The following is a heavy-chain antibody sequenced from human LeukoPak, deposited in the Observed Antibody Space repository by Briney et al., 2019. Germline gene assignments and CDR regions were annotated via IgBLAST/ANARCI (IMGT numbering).Heavy chain of an antibody. CDR1: GYTFTGYY. V-gene: IGHV1-2*02. J-gene: IGHJ4*02. Sequence: GASVKVSCKASGYTFTGYYVHWVRQAPGQGLEWMGWINPNSGGTNYAQKFQGRVTMTRDTSISTAYMELSRLRSDDTAVYYCARVRGFSGNPVFDYWGQGTLVTVSS. CDR2: INPNSGGT. CDR3: ARVRGFSGNPVFDY. D-gene: IGHD1-26*01.